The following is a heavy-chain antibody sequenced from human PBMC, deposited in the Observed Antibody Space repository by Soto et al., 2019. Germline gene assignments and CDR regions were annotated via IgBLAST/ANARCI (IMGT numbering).Heavy chain of an antibody. V-gene: IGHV4-59*01. CDR1: GGSISSYY. CDR3: ARGSDTYYYYDYKDV. Sequence: SETLSLTCTVSGGSISSYYWSWIRQPPGKGLEWIGYIYYSGSTNYNPSLKSRVTISVDTSKNQFSLKLSSVTAADTAVYYCARGSDTYYYYDYKDVWGKGTTVTVSS. D-gene: IGHD6-19*01. CDR2: IYYSGST. J-gene: IGHJ6*03.